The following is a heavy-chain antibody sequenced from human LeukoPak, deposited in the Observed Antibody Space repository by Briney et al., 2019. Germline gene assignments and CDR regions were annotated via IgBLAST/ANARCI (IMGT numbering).Heavy chain of an antibody. CDR1: GYTFRSYD. D-gene: IGHD5-12*01. CDR3: ASGYSGYDLGAGSYYFDY. CDR2: ISPNNGNT. V-gene: IGHV1-18*01. J-gene: IGHJ4*02. Sequence: VASVKVSCKASGYTFRSYDITWVRQAPGQGLEWMGWISPNNGNTNYAQKFQGRVTMTTDTPTGTAYMEMRSLRSEDTAVYYCASGYSGYDLGAGSYYFDYWGQGTLVTVSS.